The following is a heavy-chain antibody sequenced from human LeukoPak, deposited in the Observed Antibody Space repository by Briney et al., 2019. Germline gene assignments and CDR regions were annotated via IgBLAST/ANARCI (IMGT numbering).Heavy chain of an antibody. CDR1: GYTFSGNV. Sequence: ASVEVSCKASGYTFSGNVMHWVRQAPGQRLEWMGWINGANGGTKYSQRLQGRVTITRDTSANTVYMDLNSLRFEDTAVYYCAAERLGDAWFDPWGQGTLVTVSS. V-gene: IGHV1-3*01. J-gene: IGHJ5*02. D-gene: IGHD3-10*01. CDR2: INGANGGT. CDR3: AAERLGDAWFDP.